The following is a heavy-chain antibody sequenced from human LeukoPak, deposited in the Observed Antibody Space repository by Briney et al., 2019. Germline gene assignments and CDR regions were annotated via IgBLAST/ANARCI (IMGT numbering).Heavy chain of an antibody. CDR3: ATVGKYQLLLYYYYYGMDV. D-gene: IGHD2-2*01. J-gene: IGHJ6*02. CDR2: ISYDGSNK. CDR1: GFTFSSYA. V-gene: IGHV3-30-3*01. Sequence: GSSLRLSCAASGFTFSSYAMQWVRQATGKGLEWVAVISYDGSNKYYADSVKGRFTISRDNSKNTLYLQMNSLRAEDTAVYYCATVGKYQLLLYYYYYGMDVWGQGTTVTVSS.